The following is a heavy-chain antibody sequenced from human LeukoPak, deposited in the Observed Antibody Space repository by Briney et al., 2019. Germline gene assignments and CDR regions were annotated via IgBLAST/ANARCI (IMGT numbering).Heavy chain of an antibody. CDR3: ARDQGTAMVPASGMDV. CDR1: GFTFSDYY. CDR2: ISSSGSTI. D-gene: IGHD5-18*01. V-gene: IGHV3-11*01. J-gene: IGHJ6*02. Sequence: GGSLRLSCAASGFTFSDYYMSWIRQAPGKGLEWVPYISSSGSTIYYADSVKGRFTISRDNAKNSLYLQMNSLRAEDTAVYYCARDQGTAMVPASGMDVWGQGTTVTVSS.